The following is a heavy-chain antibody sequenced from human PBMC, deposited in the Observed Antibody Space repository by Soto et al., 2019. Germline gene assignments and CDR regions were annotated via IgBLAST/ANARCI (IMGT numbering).Heavy chain of an antibody. J-gene: IGHJ4*02. CDR3: AHRDRASGGLFDY. CDR1: GFSLDTSGAA. CDR2: IYWDDDK. Sequence: QITLKESGPTLVKPTQTPTLTCTFSGFSLDTSGAAVGWIRQPPGKGLEWLSVIYWDDDKRSSPSLRSRLTITKDTSKNQVVLRMTNMDPADTGTYYCAHRDRASGGLFDYWGQGTLVTVSS. V-gene: IGHV2-5*02. D-gene: IGHD3-10*01.